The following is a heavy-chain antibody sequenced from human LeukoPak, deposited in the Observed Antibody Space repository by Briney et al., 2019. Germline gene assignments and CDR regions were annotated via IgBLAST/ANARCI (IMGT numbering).Heavy chain of an antibody. CDR2: INSDGSST. D-gene: IGHD3-16*01. V-gene: IGHV3-74*01. CDR3: ARDGADYYYGMDV. Sequence: GGSLRLSCAASGFTFSSYWMHWVRQAPGKGLVWVSRINSDGSSTSYADSVKGRFTISRDNSKNTLYLQMNSLRAEDTAVYYCARDGADYYYGMDVWGQGTTVTVSS. CDR1: GFTFSSYW. J-gene: IGHJ6*02.